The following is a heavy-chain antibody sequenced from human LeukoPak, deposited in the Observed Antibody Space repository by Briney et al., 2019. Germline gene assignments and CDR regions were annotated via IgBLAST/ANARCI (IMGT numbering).Heavy chain of an antibody. CDR1: GITFKNYN. D-gene: IGHD2-15*01. Sequence: GGSLRLPCAASGITFKNYNMNWVRQAPGKGLEWVAFIGSASSYVFYADSVKGRFTISRDNAKNSLYLQMNSLRAEDTAVYYCAKGLVAATFYYYYGMDVWGQGTTVTVSS. CDR2: IGSASSYV. CDR3: AKGLVAATFYYYYGMDV. J-gene: IGHJ6*02. V-gene: IGHV3-21*04.